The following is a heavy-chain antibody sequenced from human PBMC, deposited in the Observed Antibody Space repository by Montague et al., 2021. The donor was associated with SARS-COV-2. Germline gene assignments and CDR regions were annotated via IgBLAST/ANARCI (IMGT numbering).Heavy chain of an antibody. J-gene: IGHJ4*02. V-gene: IGHV4-4*02. D-gene: IGHD3/OR15-3a*01. CDR1: DVSLSTSTW. CDR3: SRGGLGNRGFDY. Sequence: SETLSLTCVVSDVSLSTSTWWSWFLQSPGKGLVWVGEIFLSGFTQYNPSSKSRISISLDDSRSQFSLRLTSVTAADTAVYFCSRGGLGNRGFDYWGQGTLVTVSS. CDR2: IFLSGFT.